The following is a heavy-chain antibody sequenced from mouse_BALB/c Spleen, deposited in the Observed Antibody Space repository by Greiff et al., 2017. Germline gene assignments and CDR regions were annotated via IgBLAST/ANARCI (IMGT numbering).Heavy chain of an antibody. CDR1: GYAFSSSW. CDR2: IYPGDGDT. CDR3: ARGRAASRAMDY. D-gene: IGHD6-1*01. J-gene: IGHJ4*01. Sequence: AQLQQSGPELVKPGASVKISCKASGYAFSSSWMNWVKQRPGQGLEWIGRIYPGDGDTNYNGKFKGKATLTADKSSSTAYMQLSSLTSVDSAVYFCARGRAASRAMDYWGQGTSVTVSS. V-gene: IGHV1-82*01.